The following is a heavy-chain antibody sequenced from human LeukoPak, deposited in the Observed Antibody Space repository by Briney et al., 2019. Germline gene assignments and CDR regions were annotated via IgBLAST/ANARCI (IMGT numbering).Heavy chain of an antibody. J-gene: IGHJ4*02. Sequence: GESLKISCKGSGFTSTNYWIAWVRQVPGKDLEWMGIIYARDHDTRYSPSFQGGQVTISADKSISTAYLQWNSLKASDTAMYYCARMIGLGEVSPYFDYWGQGSLVTVSS. V-gene: IGHV5-51*01. CDR3: ARMIGLGEVSPYFDY. CDR1: GFTSTNYW. D-gene: IGHD3-16*02. CDR2: IYARDHDT.